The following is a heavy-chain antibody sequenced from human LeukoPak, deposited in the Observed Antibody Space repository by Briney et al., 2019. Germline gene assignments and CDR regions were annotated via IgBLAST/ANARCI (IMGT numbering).Heavy chain of an antibody. CDR1: GGSISSGGYS. J-gene: IGHJ6*02. CDR3: ARVITSGMDV. CDR2: IYHSGST. D-gene: IGHD5-24*01. V-gene: IGHV4-30-2*01. Sequence: SQTLSLTCAVSGGSISSGGYSWSWIRQPPGKDLEWIGYIYHSGSTYYNPSLKSRVTISVDRSKNQFSLKLSSVTAADTAVYYCARVITSGMDVWGQGTTVTASS.